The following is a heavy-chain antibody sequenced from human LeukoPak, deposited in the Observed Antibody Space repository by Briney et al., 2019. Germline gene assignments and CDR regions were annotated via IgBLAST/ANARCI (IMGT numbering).Heavy chain of an antibody. CDR3: TKETDAFDA. V-gene: IGHV3-33*03. Sequence: GGSLRLSCATSGLSVSTSVIHWVRQIPGRGLQWVAGTWSDGVAKYYEASVKGRFTISIDRSKNTVFLQMNNLRAEDTALYHCTKETDAFDAWGQGTLVTVSS. CDR1: GLSVSTSV. J-gene: IGHJ3*01. CDR2: TWSDGVAK.